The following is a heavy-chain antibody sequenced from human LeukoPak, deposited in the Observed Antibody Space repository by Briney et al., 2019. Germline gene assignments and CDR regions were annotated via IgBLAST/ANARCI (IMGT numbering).Heavy chain of an antibody. CDR1: GFTFSSYE. J-gene: IGHJ6*03. CDR3: AKGSYYYDSSGKGYMDV. D-gene: IGHD3-22*01. Sequence: GGSLRLSCAASGFTFSSYEMNWVRQAPGKGLEWVSYISSSGSTIYYADSVKGRFTISRDNSKNTLYLQMNSLRAEDTAVYYCAKGSYYYDSSGKGYMDVWGKGTTVTVSS. CDR2: ISSSGSTI. V-gene: IGHV3-48*03.